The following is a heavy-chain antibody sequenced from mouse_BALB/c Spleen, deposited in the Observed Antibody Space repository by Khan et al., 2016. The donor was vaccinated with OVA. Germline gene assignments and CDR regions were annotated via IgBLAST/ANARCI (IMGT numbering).Heavy chain of an antibody. CDR3: ARVGNYWYFDV. Sequence: QIQLVQSGLELKKPGETVKISCKASGYTFTNFGMNWVKQAPGKALKWMGWINTYTGEPTYADDFKGRFAFSLETSASTAYLQINNLKNDDTATYFCARVGNYWYFDVWGAGTTVTVSS. D-gene: IGHD2-1*01. CDR2: INTYTGEP. CDR1: GYTFTNFG. J-gene: IGHJ1*01. V-gene: IGHV9-3-1*01.